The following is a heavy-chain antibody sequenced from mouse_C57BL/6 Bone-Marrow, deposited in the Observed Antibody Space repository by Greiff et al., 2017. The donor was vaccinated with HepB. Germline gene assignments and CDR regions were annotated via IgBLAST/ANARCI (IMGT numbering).Heavy chain of an antibody. CDR3: ARRGYYGSSYYFDD. CDR1: GYAFSSSW. CDR2: IYPGDGDT. D-gene: IGHD1-1*01. Sequence: VMLVESGPELVKPGASVKISCKASGYAFSSSWMNWVKQRPGKGLEWIGRIYPGDGDTNYNGKFKGKATLTADKSSSTAYMQLSSLTSEDSAVYFCARRGYYGSSYYFDDWGQGTTLTVSS. J-gene: IGHJ2*01. V-gene: IGHV1-82*01.